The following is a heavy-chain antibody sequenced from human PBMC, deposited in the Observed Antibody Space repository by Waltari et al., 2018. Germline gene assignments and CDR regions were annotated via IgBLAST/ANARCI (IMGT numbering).Heavy chain of an antibody. CDR2: INPSGGST. CDR3: ARDPVDTAMVGGYYFDY. Sequence: QVQLVQSGAEVKKPGASVKVSCEASGYTFTSYYLHWVRQAPGQGLEWMGIINPSGGSTSYAQKFQGRVTMTRDTSTSTVYMELSSLRSEDTAVYYCARDPVDTAMVGGYYFDYWGQGTLVTVSS. J-gene: IGHJ4*02. D-gene: IGHD5-18*01. CDR1: GYTFTSYY. V-gene: IGHV1-46*01.